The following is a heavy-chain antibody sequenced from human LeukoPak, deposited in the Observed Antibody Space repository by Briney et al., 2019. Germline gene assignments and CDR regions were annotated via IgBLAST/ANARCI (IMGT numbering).Heavy chain of an antibody. CDR2: IYYSGST. J-gene: IGHJ2*01. CDR3: ARDLGYGSGPFDL. D-gene: IGHD3-10*01. Sequence: SQTLSLTCTVSGGSISSDGYYWSWIRQHPGKGLEWIGYIYYSGSTYYNPSLKSRVSISVDMSKNQFSLKLSSVTAADTAVYYCARDLGYGSGPFDLWGRGTLVTVSS. CDR1: GGSISSDGYY. V-gene: IGHV4-31*03.